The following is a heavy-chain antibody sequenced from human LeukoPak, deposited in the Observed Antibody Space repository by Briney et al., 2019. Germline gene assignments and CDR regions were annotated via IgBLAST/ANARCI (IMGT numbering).Heavy chain of an antibody. J-gene: IGHJ4*02. D-gene: IGHD6-19*01. CDR1: GFTFSSYA. Sequence: GALRLSCAASGFTFSSYAMSWVRQAPGKGLEWVAVISYDGSNKYYADSVKGRFTVSRDNSKNTLYLQMNSLRAEDTAVYYCAKVSSGWYPGYFDYWGQGTLVTVSS. CDR3: AKVSSGWYPGYFDY. V-gene: IGHV3-30*18. CDR2: ISYDGSNK.